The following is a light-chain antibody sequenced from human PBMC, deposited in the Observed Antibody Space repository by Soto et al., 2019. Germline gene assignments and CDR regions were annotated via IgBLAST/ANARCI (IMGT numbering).Light chain of an antibody. CDR3: CSYTSSGTYV. V-gene: IGLV2-14*01. J-gene: IGLJ1*01. Sequence: QSVLAQPASVSGAPGQSINIYCTGTISDVGGYNYVSWYQQHPGKAPKLMIYEVSNRPSGVSNRFSGSKSGNTASLTISGLQAEDEADYYCCSYTSSGTYVFGTGTKVTVL. CDR1: ISDVGGYNY. CDR2: EVS.